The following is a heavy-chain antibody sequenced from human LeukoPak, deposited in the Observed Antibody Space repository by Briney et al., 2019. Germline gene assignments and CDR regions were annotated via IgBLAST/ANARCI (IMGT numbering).Heavy chain of an antibody. CDR3: AKDWAGTFYFDY. V-gene: IGHV3-30*18. J-gene: IGHJ4*02. CDR1: GFTFSSYG. CDR2: ISYDGSNK. Sequence: GGSLRLSCAASGFTFSSYGMHWVRQAPGKGLEWVAVISYDGSNKYYADSVKGRFTTSRDNSKNTLYLQMNSLRAEDTAVYYCAKDWAGTFYFDYWGQGTLVTVSS. D-gene: IGHD6-19*01.